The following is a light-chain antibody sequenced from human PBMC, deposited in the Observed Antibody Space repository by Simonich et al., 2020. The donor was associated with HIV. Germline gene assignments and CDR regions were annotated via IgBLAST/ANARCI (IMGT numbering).Light chain of an antibody. CDR3: QQYYSYPYT. CDR1: QIIGSN. Sequence: EIVMTQSPATLSVSPGERATLSCRASQIIGSNLAWYQQRPGQPPRLLIYGASTRATGIPARFSGSGSGTEFTLTISCLQSEDFATYYCQQYYSYPYTFGQGTKLEIK. J-gene: IGKJ2*01. CDR2: GAS. V-gene: IGKV3-15*01.